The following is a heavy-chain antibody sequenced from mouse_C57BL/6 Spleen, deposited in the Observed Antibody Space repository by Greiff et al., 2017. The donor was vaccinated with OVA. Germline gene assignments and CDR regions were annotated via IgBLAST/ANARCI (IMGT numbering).Heavy chain of an antibody. D-gene: IGHD1-3*01. CDR1: GYTFTSYW. CDR3: ARGGTRFFDY. J-gene: IGHJ2*01. Sequence: QVQLQQPGAELVMPGASVKLSCKASGYTFTSYWMHWVKQRPGQGLAWIGEIDPSDSYTNYNQKFKGKSTLTVDKSSSTAYMQLSSLTSEDSAVYYCARGGTRFFDYWGQGTTLTVSS. CDR2: IDPSDSYT. V-gene: IGHV1-69*01.